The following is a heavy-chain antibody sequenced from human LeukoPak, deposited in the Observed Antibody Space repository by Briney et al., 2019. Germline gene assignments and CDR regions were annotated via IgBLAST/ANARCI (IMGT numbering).Heavy chain of an antibody. CDR1: GGSLSTYY. J-gene: IGHJ4*02. CDR2: IYTSENT. CDR3: ARHAGNYYPPPYFDY. V-gene: IGHV4-4*09. D-gene: IGHD1-26*01. Sequence: SETLSLTCTVSGGSLSTYYWSWIRQPPGKGLEWIGYIYTSENTNYNPSLKSRVTISVDTSKNQFSLKLSSVTAADTAVYYCARHAGNYYPPPYFDYWGQGTLVTVSS.